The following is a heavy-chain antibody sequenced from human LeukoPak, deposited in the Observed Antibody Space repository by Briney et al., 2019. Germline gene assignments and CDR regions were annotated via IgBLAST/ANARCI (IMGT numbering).Heavy chain of an antibody. Sequence: PSETLSLTCAVSGGSISSSNWWSWVRQPPGKGLEWIGEIYHSGSTNYNPSLKSRVTISVDKSKNQFSLKLSSVTAADTAVYYCARATPYDILTGYYLYYFDYWGQGTLVTVSS. V-gene: IGHV4-4*02. J-gene: IGHJ4*02. CDR1: GGSISSSNW. CDR2: IYHSGST. D-gene: IGHD3-9*01. CDR3: ARATPYDILTGYYLYYFDY.